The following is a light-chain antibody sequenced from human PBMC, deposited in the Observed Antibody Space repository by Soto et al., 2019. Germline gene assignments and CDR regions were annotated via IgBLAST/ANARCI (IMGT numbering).Light chain of an antibody. J-gene: IGKJ1*01. CDR3: QQYYTTPWT. CDR1: DSFLYSSNNNNY. CDR2: WAS. Sequence: DIVMSQSPDSLAVSLFEIATVNFNSIDSFLYSSNNNNYLAWYQQKPGQPPKAXIYWASTRESGVPDRFSGSGSGTELTLTISSLQAEAVAVYFCQQYYTTPWTFGQGTKVDIK. V-gene: IGKV4-1*01.